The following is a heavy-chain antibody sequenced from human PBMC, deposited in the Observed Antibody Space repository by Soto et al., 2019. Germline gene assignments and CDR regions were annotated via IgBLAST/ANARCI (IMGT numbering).Heavy chain of an antibody. CDR3: ARLGASVQSIDP. V-gene: IGHV4-61*08. D-gene: IGHD7-27*01. CDR2: IYYGGST. J-gene: IGHJ5*02. CDR1: GGSISSGGYY. Sequence: SETLCLTCTVSGGSISSGGYYWSWIRQPPGKGLEWLGYIYYGGSTSYNPSLKSRVTISLETSKSQFSLRLNSVTAADTAVYYCARLGASVQSIDPWGPGNLVTVSS.